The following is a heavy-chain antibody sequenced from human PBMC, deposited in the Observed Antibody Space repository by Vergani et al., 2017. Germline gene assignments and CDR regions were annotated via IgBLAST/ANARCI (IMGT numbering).Heavy chain of an antibody. J-gene: IGHJ6*02. CDR1: GGSISSGSYY. V-gene: IGHV4-61*02. CDR2: IYTGGST. CDR3: ARDWGGHYYDSSGYYYSYYYGMDV. Sequence: QVQLQESGPGLVKPSQTLSLTCTVSGGSISSGSYYWSWIRQPAGKGLEWIGRIYTGGSTNYNPSLKSRVTISVDTSKNQFSLKLSSVTAADTAVYYCARDWGGHYYDSSGYYYSYYYGMDVWGQGTTVTVSS. D-gene: IGHD3-22*01.